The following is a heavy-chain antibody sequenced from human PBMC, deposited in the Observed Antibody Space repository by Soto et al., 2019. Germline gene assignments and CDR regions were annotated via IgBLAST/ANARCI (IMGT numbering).Heavy chain of an antibody. D-gene: IGHD5-18*01. Sequence: PGGSLRLSCAASGFTFSSYGMYWVRQAPGKGLEWVAVISYDGSNKYYADSVKGRFTISRDNSKNTLYLQMNSLRAEDTALYYCLRSKGGYSYGTRFDYWGQGTLVTVSS. V-gene: IGHV3-30*03. CDR2: ISYDGSNK. CDR1: GFTFSSYG. J-gene: IGHJ4*02. CDR3: LRSKGGYSYGTRFDY.